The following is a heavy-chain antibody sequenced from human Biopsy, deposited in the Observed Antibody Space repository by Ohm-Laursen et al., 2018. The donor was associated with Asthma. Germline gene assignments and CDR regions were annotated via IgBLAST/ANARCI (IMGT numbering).Heavy chain of an antibody. Sequence: SLRLSCAATRFTYGMHWVRQAPGKGLEWVAVISYDGSSIYYADSVKGRFTISRDNSKNTLSLQMNSLTAEDTAVYYCARVDGVVEPATRMGGMDVWGQGTTVTVSS. J-gene: IGHJ6*02. V-gene: IGHV3-30*19. D-gene: IGHD2-15*01. CDR1: RFTYG. CDR3: ARVDGVVEPATRMGGMDV. CDR2: ISYDGSSI.